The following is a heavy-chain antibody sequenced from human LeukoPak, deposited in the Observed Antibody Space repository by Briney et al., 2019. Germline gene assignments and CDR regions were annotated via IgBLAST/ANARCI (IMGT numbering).Heavy chain of an antibody. CDR2: ISGSSGGT. CDR3: AKEASSYSSWYYSDAFDF. CDR1: GFTFSSYA. J-gene: IGHJ3*01. Sequence: GGSLRLSCVASGFTFSSYAMSWVRQAPGKGLERVSAISGSSGGTYYADSVKGRFTISRDNFRNTLYLQMNSLRAEDTAIFYCAKEASSYSSWYYSDAFDFWGRGTMVTVSS. V-gene: IGHV3-23*01. D-gene: IGHD6-13*01.